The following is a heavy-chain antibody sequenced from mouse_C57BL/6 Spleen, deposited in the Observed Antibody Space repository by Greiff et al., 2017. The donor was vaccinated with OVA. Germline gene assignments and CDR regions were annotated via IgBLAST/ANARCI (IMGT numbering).Heavy chain of an antibody. V-gene: IGHV1-42*01. Sequence: EVKLQESGPELVKPGASVKISCKASGYSFTGYYMNWVKQSPEKSLEWIGEINPSTGGTTYNQKFKAKATLTVDKSSSTAYMQLKSLTSEDSAVYYCAVYYDYDRGYYAMDYWGQGTSVTVSS. J-gene: IGHJ4*01. CDR3: AVYYDYDRGYYAMDY. CDR1: GYSFTGYY. CDR2: INPSTGGT. D-gene: IGHD2-4*01.